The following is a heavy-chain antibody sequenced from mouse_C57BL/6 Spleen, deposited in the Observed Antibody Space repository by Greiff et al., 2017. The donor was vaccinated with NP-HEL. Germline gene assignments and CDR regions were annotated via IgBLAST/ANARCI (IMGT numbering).Heavy chain of an antibody. CDR3: ARRDMVTTVYFDY. CDR1: GYAFSSYW. D-gene: IGHD2-2*01. J-gene: IGHJ2*01. Sequence: VQGVESGAELVKPGASVKISCKASGYAFSSYWMNWVKQRPGKGLEWIGQIYPGDGDTNYNGKFKGKATLTADKSSSTAYMQLSSLTSEDSAVYFCARRDMVTTVYFDYWGQGTTLTVSS. V-gene: IGHV1-80*01. CDR2: IYPGDGDT.